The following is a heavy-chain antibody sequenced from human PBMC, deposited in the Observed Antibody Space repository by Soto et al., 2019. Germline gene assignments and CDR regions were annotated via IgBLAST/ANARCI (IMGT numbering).Heavy chain of an antibody. CDR3: ARYCSSTSCDHYFDY. J-gene: IGHJ4*02. Sequence: GALVKVSCEAYVYIFTNCDISWVRQAPGQGLEWMGWISPYNGDTNYAQKLQGRVTMTTDTSTSTAYMELRSLRSDDTAVYYCARYCSSTSCDHYFDYWGQGTLVTVSS. CDR2: ISPYNGDT. V-gene: IGHV1-18*01. CDR1: VYIFTNCD. D-gene: IGHD2-2*01.